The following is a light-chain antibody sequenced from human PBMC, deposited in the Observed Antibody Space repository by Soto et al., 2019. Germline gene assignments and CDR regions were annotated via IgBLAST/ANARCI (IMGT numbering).Light chain of an antibody. CDR1: DIGSKS. J-gene: IGLJ2*01. Sequence: SSELTQSPSVSVAPGKTARITCGESDIGSKSIHCYQQKPGQAPVLVIYYDRNRPSGIPERFSGSNSGNTATLTISRVEAGDEADYYCQVWDSGSDHVVFGGGTKLTVL. CDR2: YDR. CDR3: QVWDSGSDHVV. V-gene: IGLV3-21*04.